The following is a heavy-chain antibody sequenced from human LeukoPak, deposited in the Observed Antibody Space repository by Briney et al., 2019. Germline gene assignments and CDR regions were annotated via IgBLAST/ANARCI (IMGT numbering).Heavy chain of an antibody. CDR2: IIPILGIA. J-gene: IGHJ4*02. Sequence: GASVKVSCKASGGTFSSYAISWVRQAPGQGLEWMGRIIPILGIANYAQKFQGRVTITADKSTSTAYMELSSLRSEDTAVYYCARDLFATVVTANGYWGQGTLVTVSS. CDR3: ARDLFATVVTANGY. V-gene: IGHV1-69*04. D-gene: IGHD4-23*01. CDR1: GGTFSSYA.